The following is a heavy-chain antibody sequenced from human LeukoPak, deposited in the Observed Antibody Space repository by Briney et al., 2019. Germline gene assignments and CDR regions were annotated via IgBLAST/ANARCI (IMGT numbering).Heavy chain of an antibody. Sequence: GESLKISCKGSGYSFTSYWIGWVRQMPGKGLEWMGIIYPGDSDTRYSPSFQGQVTISADKYISTAYLQWSSLKASDTAMYYCAKLGYDSSGYCHRHPFDPWGQGTLVTVSS. CDR2: IYPGDSDT. J-gene: IGHJ5*02. D-gene: IGHD3-22*01. CDR1: GYSFTSYW. V-gene: IGHV5-51*01. CDR3: AKLGYDSSGYCHRHPFDP.